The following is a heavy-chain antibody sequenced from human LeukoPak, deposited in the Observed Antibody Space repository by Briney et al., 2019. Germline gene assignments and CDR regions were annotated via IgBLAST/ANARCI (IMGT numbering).Heavy chain of an antibody. CDR1: EFPFGYYR. D-gene: IGHD4-17*01. CDR3: ARGDYPFLL. CDR2: ISSSSSAI. V-gene: IGHV3-48*04. J-gene: IGHJ4*02. Sequence: GGSLRLSCAASEFPFGYYRRYWVRPAGGKVLEWLSYISSSSSAIYYADSVKGRLTISRDNAKNSLYLQMNSLRAEDTAVYYCARGDYPFLLWGLGTLVTVSS.